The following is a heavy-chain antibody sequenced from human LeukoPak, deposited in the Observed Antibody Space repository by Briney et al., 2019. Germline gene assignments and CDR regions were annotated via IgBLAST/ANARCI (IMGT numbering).Heavy chain of an antibody. J-gene: IGHJ5*02. Sequence: SETLSLTCAVYGASFSGYYWSWIRQPPGKGLEWIGEINHSGSTNYNPSLKSRVTISVDTSKNQFSLKLSSVTAADTAVYYCATYYDFWSGHPFDPWGQGTLVTVSS. CDR1: GASFSGYY. D-gene: IGHD3-3*01. CDR3: ATYYDFWSGHPFDP. V-gene: IGHV4-34*01. CDR2: INHSGST.